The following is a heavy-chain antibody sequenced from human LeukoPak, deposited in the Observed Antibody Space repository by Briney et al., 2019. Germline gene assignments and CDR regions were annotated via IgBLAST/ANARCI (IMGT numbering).Heavy chain of an antibody. J-gene: IGHJ4*02. CDR1: GFTFSNYA. V-gene: IGHV3-23*01. CDR2: ISGGGGST. D-gene: IGHD1-20*01. CDR3: AKDLLRTPRWAPALTGTDPDDY. Sequence: PGGSLRLSCAASGFTFSNYAMSWVRQAPGKGLEWVSVISGGGGSTYYADSVKGRFTISRDNSKNTLYLQMNSLRAEDTAVYYCAKDLLRTPRWAPALTGTDPDDYWGQGTLVTVSS.